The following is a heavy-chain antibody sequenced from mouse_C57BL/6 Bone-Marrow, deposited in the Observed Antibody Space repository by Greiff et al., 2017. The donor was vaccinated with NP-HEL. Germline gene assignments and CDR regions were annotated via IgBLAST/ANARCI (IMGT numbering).Heavy chain of an antibody. J-gene: IGHJ2*01. V-gene: IGHV1-80*01. D-gene: IGHD1-1*01. CDR2: IYPGDGDT. Sequence: QVQLQQSGAELVKPGASVKISCKASGYAFSSYWMNWVKQRPGKGLEWIGQIYPGDGDTNYNGKFKGKATLTADKSSSTAYMQLSSLTSEDSAVYFCARSGITTVVAHFDYRGQGTTLTVSS. CDR1: GYAFSSYW. CDR3: ARSGITTVVAHFDY.